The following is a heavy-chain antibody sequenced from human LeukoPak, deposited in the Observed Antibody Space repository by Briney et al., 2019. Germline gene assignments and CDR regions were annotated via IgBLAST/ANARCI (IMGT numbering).Heavy chain of an antibody. D-gene: IGHD6-19*01. Sequence: SETLSLTCTGSGDSISGYYWSWIRQPPGKGLEWIGYINYSGFTKYNPSVKSRITLSVDTPKNQFSLNLTSVTAADTAIYYCARHVKIPVAGFDYWGQGTPVTVSS. CDR2: INYSGFT. J-gene: IGHJ4*02. V-gene: IGHV4-59*08. CDR1: GDSISGYY. CDR3: ARHVKIPVAGFDY.